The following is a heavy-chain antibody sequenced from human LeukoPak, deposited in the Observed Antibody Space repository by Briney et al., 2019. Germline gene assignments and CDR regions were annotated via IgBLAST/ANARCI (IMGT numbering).Heavy chain of an antibody. J-gene: IGHJ4*02. CDR2: INPSGGST. D-gene: IGHD3-10*01. CDR3: ARGFSIVRGVILGYDY. CDR1: GYTFTSYY. V-gene: IGHV1-46*01. Sequence: ASVKVSCKASGYTFTSYYMHWVRQAPGQGLEWMGIINPSGGSTSYAQKFQGRVTMTRDTSTSTVYMELSSLRSEDTAVYYCARGFSIVRGVILGYDYWGQGTLVTVSS.